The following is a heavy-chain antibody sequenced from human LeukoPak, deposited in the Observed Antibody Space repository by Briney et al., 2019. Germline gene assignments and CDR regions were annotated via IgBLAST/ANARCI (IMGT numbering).Heavy chain of an antibody. D-gene: IGHD3-22*01. J-gene: IGHJ4*02. Sequence: SVKVSCKASGGTFSSYAISWVRQAPGQGLEWMGGIIPIFGTANYVQKFQGRVTITADESTSTAYMELSSLRSEDTAVYYCARPAGYYYDSSGYLDYWGQGTLVTVSS. CDR2: IIPIFGTA. CDR1: GGTFSSYA. V-gene: IGHV1-69*13. CDR3: ARPAGYYYDSSGYLDY.